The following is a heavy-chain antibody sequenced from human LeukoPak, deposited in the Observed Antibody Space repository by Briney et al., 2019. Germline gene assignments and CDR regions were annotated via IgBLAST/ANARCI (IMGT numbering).Heavy chain of an antibody. CDR3: ARSELTGERYYYYYYMDV. D-gene: IGHD1-20*01. Sequence: QPGGSLRLSCAASGFTFSSYAMHWVRQAPGKGLEWVAVISYDGSNKYYADSVKGRFTISRDNSKNTLYLQMNSLRAEATAVYYCARSELTGERYYYYYYMDVWGKGTTVTVSS. J-gene: IGHJ6*03. CDR2: ISYDGSNK. V-gene: IGHV3-30*01. CDR1: GFTFSSYA.